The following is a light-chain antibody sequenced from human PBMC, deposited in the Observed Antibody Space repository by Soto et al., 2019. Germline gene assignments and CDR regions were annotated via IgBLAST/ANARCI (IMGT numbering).Light chain of an antibody. Sequence: EIVLTQSPSTLSLSPGERATLSCRASQSVNSNYLAWYQLRPGQAPRLLIYGASSRATGIPDRFSGSGSGTDFTLTISRLDPEDFAVYFCQHYGSSPRTFGQGTKVEIK. CDR3: QHYGSSPRT. J-gene: IGKJ1*01. CDR1: QSVNSNY. V-gene: IGKV3-20*01. CDR2: GAS.